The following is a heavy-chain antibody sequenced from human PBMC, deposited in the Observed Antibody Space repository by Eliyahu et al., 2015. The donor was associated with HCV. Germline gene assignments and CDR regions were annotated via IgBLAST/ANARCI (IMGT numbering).Heavy chain of an antibody. Sequence: QVQLQESGPGLVKPSQTLSLTCTVSXXSVXSXGYXWXWIRQXPGKGLEWIGYIYYTGSTYYNPSLKSRITISVDTSKNQFSLRLTSVTAADTAVYYCARTSDLSDSDYWGQGTLVTVSS. CDR3: ARTSDLSDSDY. J-gene: IGHJ4*02. V-gene: IGHV4-31*03. CDR2: IYYTGST. CDR1: XXSVXSXGYX.